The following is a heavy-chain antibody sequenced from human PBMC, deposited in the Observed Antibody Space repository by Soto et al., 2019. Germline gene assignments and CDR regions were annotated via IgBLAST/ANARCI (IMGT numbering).Heavy chain of an antibody. Sequence: QLQLQESGPGLVKPSETLSLTCTVSGGSISSSSYYWGWIRQPPGKRLEWIGSIYYSGSTYYNPSLKSRVTISVDTSKNQFSLKLSSVTAADTAVYYCASHDYGDYVDYAFDIWGQGTMVTVSS. CDR3: ASHDYGDYVDYAFDI. CDR2: IYYSGST. D-gene: IGHD4-17*01. CDR1: GGSISSSSYY. J-gene: IGHJ3*02. V-gene: IGHV4-39*01.